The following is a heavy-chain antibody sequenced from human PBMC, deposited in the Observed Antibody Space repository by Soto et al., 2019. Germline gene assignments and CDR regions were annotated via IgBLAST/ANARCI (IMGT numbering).Heavy chain of an antibody. J-gene: IGHJ4*02. Sequence: SQTLSLTCAISGDNVSSNSAAWNWIRQSPSRGLEWLGRTYYRSKWYNDYAVSVKSRITINPDTSKNQFSLQLNSVTPEDTAVYYCAGAAASRERVRGVIMDYWRQGTPVTAPQ. CDR3: AGAAASRERVRGVIMDY. D-gene: IGHD3-10*01. CDR1: GDNVSSNSAA. CDR2: TYYRSKWYN. V-gene: IGHV6-1*01.